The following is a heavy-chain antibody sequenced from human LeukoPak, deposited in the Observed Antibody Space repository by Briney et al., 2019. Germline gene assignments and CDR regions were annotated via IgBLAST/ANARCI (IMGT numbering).Heavy chain of an antibody. Sequence: GGPLRLSCAASGFTFSSYGMHWVRQAPGKGLEWVAVIWYDGSNKYYADSVKGRFTISRDNSKNTLYLQMNSLRAEDTAVYYWARPRITAAAPGHWGQGPRVTVPS. V-gene: IGHV3-33*01. D-gene: IGHD6-25*01. CDR3: ARPRITAAAPGH. CDR1: GFTFSSYG. CDR2: IWYDGSNK. J-gene: IGHJ4*02.